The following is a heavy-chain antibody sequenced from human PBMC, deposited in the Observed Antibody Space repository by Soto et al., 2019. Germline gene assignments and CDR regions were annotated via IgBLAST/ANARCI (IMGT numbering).Heavy chain of an antibody. CDR1: GSSFTSYW. CDR3: ARTGGYSSSWYKLNPQTYNWFDP. J-gene: IGHJ5*02. CDR2: IYPGDSDT. Sequence: GESLKISCKGSGSSFTSYWIGWVRQMPGKGLEWVGIIYPGDSDTRYSPSFQGQVTIAADKSISTAYLQWSSLKASDTAMYYCARTGGYSSSWYKLNPQTYNWFDPWGQGTLVTVSS. D-gene: IGHD6-13*01. V-gene: IGHV5-51*01.